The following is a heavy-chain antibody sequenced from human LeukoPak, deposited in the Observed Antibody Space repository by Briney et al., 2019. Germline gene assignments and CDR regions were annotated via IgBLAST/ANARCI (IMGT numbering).Heavy chain of an antibody. CDR2: INHSGST. CDR3: ARVNDDLHHY. CDR1: GGSFSGYY. J-gene: IGHJ4*02. D-gene: IGHD2-8*01. V-gene: IGHV4-34*01. Sequence: SETLSLTCAVYGGSFSGYYWSWIRQPPGKGLEWIGEINHSGSTNYNPSLKSRVTISVDTSKNQFSLKLSSVTAADTAVYYCARVNDDLHHYWGQGTLVTVSS.